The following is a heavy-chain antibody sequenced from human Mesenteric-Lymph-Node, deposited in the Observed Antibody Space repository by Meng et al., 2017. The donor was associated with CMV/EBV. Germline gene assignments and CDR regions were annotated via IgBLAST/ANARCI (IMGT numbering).Heavy chain of an antibody. J-gene: IGHJ4*02. CDR3: ARRWGPYDVLTGRRYSGYGRFDY. D-gene: IGHD3-9*01. Sequence: GYYWSWIRQPPGKGLEWIGEINHSGSTNYNPSLKSRVTISVDTSKNQFSLKLNSVTAADTAVYYCARRWGPYDVLTGRRYSGYGRFDYWGQGTLVTSPQ. CDR2: INHSGST. V-gene: IGHV4-34*01. CDR1: GYY.